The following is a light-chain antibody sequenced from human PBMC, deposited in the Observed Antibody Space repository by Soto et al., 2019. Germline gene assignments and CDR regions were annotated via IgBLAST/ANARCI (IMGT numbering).Light chain of an antibody. CDR3: QQSGSSPIT. Sequence: EVVLTQSPGTLSLSPGERATLSCRASQSVSSTYLAWYHQKPGQAPRLLIYGVSNRATGIPDRVSGSGSGTDFTLTISRLEPEDLAVYYCQQSGSSPITFGQGTRLEIK. J-gene: IGKJ5*01. CDR1: QSVSSTY. V-gene: IGKV3-20*01. CDR2: GVS.